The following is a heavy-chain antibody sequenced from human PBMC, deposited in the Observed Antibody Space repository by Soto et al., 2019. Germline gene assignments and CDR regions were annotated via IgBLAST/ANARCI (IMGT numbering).Heavy chain of an antibody. D-gene: IGHD5-12*01. CDR1: GFTFSSYS. CDR2: ISSSSSYI. V-gene: IGHV3-21*01. Sequence: EVQLVESGGGLVKPGGSLRLSCAASGFTFSSYSMNWVRQAPGKGLEWVSSISSSSSYIYYADSVKGRFTISRDNAKNSLYLQTNSLRAEDTAVYYCARVSERGYSGYYYFDYWGQGTLVTVSS. CDR3: ARVSERGYSGYYYFDY. J-gene: IGHJ4*02.